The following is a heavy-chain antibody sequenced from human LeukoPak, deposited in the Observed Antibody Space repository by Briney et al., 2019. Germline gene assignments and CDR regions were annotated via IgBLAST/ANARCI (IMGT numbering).Heavy chain of an antibody. D-gene: IGHD4-23*01. CDR3: ARELWTTVVTGGMDY. Sequence: GTSVKVSCKASGYTFTGYYMHWVRQAPGQGLEWMGWINPNSGGTNYAQKFQGRVTMTRDTSISTAYMELSRLRSDDTAVYYCARELWTTVVTGGMDYWGQGTLVTVSS. CDR1: GYTFTGYY. V-gene: IGHV1-2*02. J-gene: IGHJ4*02. CDR2: INPNSGGT.